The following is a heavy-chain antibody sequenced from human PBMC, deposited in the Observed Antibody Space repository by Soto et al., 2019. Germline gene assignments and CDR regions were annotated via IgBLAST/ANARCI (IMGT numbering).Heavy chain of an antibody. J-gene: IGHJ4*02. V-gene: IGHV6-1*01. CDR2: TYYRSKWYN. CDR3: SRGFKTNFDY. CDR1: GDSVSSNSAA. Sequence: SQTLSLTCAISGDSVSSNSAAWNWIRESPSRGLEWLRRTYYRSKWYNDYAISVKSRITINPDTSKNQFSLQLTSVTPDDTAVYYCSRGFKTNFDYWGQGTLVTVSS.